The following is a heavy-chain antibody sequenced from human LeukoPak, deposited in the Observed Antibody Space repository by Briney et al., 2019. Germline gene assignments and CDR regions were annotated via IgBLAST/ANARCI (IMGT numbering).Heavy chain of an antibody. J-gene: IGHJ4*02. D-gene: IGHD3-10*01. CDR1: TLSLTTYA. CDR2: ISDSGGYT. V-gene: IGHV3-23*01. CDR3: AKRSYYGSGALDY. Sequence: RGSLRPSCAASTLSLTTYATSCDSPAHGSGLEWVSVISDSGGYTYYADSVKGRFTISRDNSKNTLYLQMNSLRAEDTAVYYCAKRSYYGSGALDYWGQGTLVTISS.